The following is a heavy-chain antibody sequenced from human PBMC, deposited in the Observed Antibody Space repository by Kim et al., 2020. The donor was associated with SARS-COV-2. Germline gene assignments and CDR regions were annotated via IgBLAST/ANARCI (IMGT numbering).Heavy chain of an antibody. CDR2: IDTANGVA. Sequence: ASVKVSCKASGYIFTDYSMHWVRQAPGQGLEWVARIDTANGVASSAQQFQDRVTLTRDASTGTVYMGLNDLTSADTAVYYCARHPMRVSTSKDGLDLWGQGTLVTVSS. CDR3: ARHPMRVSTSKDGLDL. CDR1: GYIFTDYS. J-gene: IGHJ3*01. V-gene: IGHV1-2*06. D-gene: IGHD3-3*01.